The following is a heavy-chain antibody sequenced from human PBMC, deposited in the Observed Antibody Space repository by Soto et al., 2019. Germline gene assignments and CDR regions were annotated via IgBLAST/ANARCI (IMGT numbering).Heavy chain of an antibody. J-gene: IGHJ6*02. CDR3: ARVPCVVVAATRYYYYGMDV. D-gene: IGHD2-15*01. Sequence: GESLKISCKGSGYSFTSYWIGWVRQMPGKGLEWMGIIYPGDSDTRYSPSFQGQVTISVDTSKNQFSLKLSSVTAADTAVYYCARVPCVVVAATRYYYYGMDVWGQGTTVTVSS. CDR1: GYSFTSYW. CDR2: IYPGDSDT. V-gene: IGHV5-51*01.